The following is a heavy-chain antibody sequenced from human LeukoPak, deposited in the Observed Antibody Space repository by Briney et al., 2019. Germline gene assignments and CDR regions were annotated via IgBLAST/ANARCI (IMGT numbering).Heavy chain of an antibody. CDR1: GGSISSYY. D-gene: IGHD3-22*01. Sequence: SETLPLTCTVSGGSISSYYWSWIRQPPGKGLEWIGYIYYSGSTNYNPSLKSRVTISVDTSKNQFSLKLSSVTAADTAVYYCARGSVDDSSGYYVRYFDYWGQGTLVTVSS. V-gene: IGHV4-59*01. CDR3: ARGSVDDSSGYYVRYFDY. CDR2: IYYSGST. J-gene: IGHJ4*02.